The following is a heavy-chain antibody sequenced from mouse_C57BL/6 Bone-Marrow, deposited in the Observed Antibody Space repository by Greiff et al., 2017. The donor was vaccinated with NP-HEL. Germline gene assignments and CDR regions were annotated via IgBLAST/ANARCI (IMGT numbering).Heavy chain of an antibody. J-gene: IGHJ1*03. D-gene: IGHD2-1*01. V-gene: IGHV3-6*01. CDR3: ARGAIYYGYWYFDV. CDR1: GYSITSGYY. Sequence: EVQLMESGPGLVKPSQSLSLTCSVTGYSITSGYYWNWIRQFPGNKLEWMGYISYDGSNNYNPSLKNRISITRDTSKNQFFLKLNSVTTEDTATYYCARGAIYYGYWYFDVWGTGTTVTVSS. CDR2: ISYDGSN.